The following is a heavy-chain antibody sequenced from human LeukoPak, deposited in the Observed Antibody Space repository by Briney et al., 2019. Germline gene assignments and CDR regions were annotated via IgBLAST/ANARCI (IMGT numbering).Heavy chain of an antibody. V-gene: IGHV1-69*13. J-gene: IGHJ6*04. Sequence: GASVKVSCKASGGTFSSYAISWVRQAPGQGLEWMGGIIPIFGTANYAQKFKGRVTITADESTSTAYMELSSLRSEDTAVYYCARDGVTKYYYYYYGMDVWGKGTTVTVSS. CDR2: IIPIFGTA. CDR3: ARDGVTKYYYYYYGMDV. D-gene: IGHD4-17*01. CDR1: GGTFSSYA.